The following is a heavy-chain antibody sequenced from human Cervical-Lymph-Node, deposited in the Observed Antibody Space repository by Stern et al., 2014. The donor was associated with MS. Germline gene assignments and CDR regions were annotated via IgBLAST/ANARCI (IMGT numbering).Heavy chain of an antibody. V-gene: IGHV5-51*01. CDR3: ARQIGRYFYGMDV. J-gene: IGHJ6*02. D-gene: IGHD3-9*01. Sequence: VQLVQSGAEVKKPGESLKISCKGAGYRFTSYWIGWVRKMPGKGLEWMGIINPGDSDTRYSPSFQGQVTISADKSISTAYLQWSSLKASDNGMYYCARQIGRYFYGMDVWGQGTTVTVSS. CDR2: INPGDSDT. CDR1: GYRFTSYW.